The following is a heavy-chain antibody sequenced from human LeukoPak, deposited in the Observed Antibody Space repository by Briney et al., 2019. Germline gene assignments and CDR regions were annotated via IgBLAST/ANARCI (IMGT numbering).Heavy chain of an antibody. V-gene: IGHV3-48*04. J-gene: IGHJ4*02. CDR3: AKDRGIISDY. Sequence: GGSLRLSCAASGFTFSGYGMHWVRQAPGKGLEWVSYISSSGSTIYYADSVKGRFTISRDNAKNSLYLQMNSLRVEDTAVYYCAKDRGIISDYWGQGTLVTVSS. CDR1: GFTFSGYG. CDR2: ISSSGSTI. D-gene: IGHD3-10*01.